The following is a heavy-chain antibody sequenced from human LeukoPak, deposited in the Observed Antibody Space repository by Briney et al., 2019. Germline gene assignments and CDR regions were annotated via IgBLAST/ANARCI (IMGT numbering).Heavy chain of an antibody. CDR3: ARGGRSEYFGSGSHDY. J-gene: IGHJ4*02. V-gene: IGHV4-34*01. CDR1: GGSVSGYY. CDR2: INHSGSS. Sequence: SETLSLTCGVYGGSVSGYYWSWIRQPPGKGLEWIGEINHSGSSNYNPSLKSRVTISVDTSKNQFSLKWRSVTAADTAVYYCARGGRSEYFGSGSHDYWGQGILVTVSS. D-gene: IGHD3-10*01.